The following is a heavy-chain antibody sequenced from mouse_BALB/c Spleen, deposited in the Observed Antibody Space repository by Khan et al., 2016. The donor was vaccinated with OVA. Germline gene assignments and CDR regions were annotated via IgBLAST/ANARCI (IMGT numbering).Heavy chain of an antibody. CDR1: GYTFTNYL. Sequence: VQLQQSGPELVKPGASVKMSCKTSGYTFTNYLMHWVKQKPGQGLEWIGYINPNNDGTKYNENFRGKATLTSDKSSSTAYMELSSLTPEDSAFYFCARCANTHYYAIAYWGQGTSVTVSS. CDR3: ARCANTHYYAIAY. J-gene: IGHJ4*01. CDR2: INPNNDGT. V-gene: IGHV1S136*01.